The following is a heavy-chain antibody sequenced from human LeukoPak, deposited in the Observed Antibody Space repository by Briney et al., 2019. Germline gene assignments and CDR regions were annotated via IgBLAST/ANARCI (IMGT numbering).Heavy chain of an antibody. V-gene: IGHV4-59*01. CDR3: ARALPRGSFDY. D-gene: IGHD3-16*01. J-gene: IGHJ4*02. CDR2: IYYSGST. Sequence: PSETLSLTCNVSGGSISSYYWSWIRQPPGKGLEWIGYIYYSGSTNYNPSLKSRVTISVDTSKNQFSLKLSSVTAADTAVYYCARALPRGSFDYWGQGTLVTVSS. CDR1: GGSISSYY.